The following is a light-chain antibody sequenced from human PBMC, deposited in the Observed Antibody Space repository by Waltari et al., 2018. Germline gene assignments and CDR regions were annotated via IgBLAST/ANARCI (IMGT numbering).Light chain of an antibody. CDR2: KVS. CDR3: MQGTHWPLT. J-gene: IGKJ5*01. V-gene: IGKV2-30*02. Sequence: DAAMTQSPLSLPVTLGQPASIPCRSSQSLVHSDGNTYLNWCHQRPGQSPRRLIYKVSRRESGVPDGFSGSGSGTDFTLKISRVEAEDVGIYYCMQGTHWPLTFGQGTRLEI. CDR1: QSLVHSDGNTY.